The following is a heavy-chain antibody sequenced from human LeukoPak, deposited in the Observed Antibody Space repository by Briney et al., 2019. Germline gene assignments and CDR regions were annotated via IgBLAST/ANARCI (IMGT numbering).Heavy chain of an antibody. J-gene: IGHJ6*03. CDR2: INPNSGGT. CDR3: ARDNSGYYDILTSYFSDPVDGDMDV. CDR1: GYTFTGYY. V-gene: IGHV1-2*02. D-gene: IGHD3-9*01. Sequence: ASVKVSCKASGYTFTGYYMHWVRQAPGQGLEWMGWINPNSGGTNYAQKLQGRVTMTTDTSTSTAYMELRSLRSDDTAVYYCARDNSGYYDILTSYFSDPVDGDMDVWGEGTTVTISS.